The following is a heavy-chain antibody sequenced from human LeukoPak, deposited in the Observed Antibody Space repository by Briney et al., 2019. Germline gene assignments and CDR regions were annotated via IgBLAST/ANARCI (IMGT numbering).Heavy chain of an antibody. V-gene: IGHV3-7*01. D-gene: IGHD6-13*01. CDR2: IKQDGSEK. J-gene: IGHJ1*01. Sequence: PGGSLRLSCAASGFTFSSYWMSWVRQAPGKGLEWVANIKQDGSEKYYVDSVKGRFTISRDNAKNSLYLQMNSLRAEDTAVYYCASMYSSSWIAEYFQHWGQGTLVTVSS. CDR3: ASMYSSSWIAEYFQH. CDR1: GFTFSSYW.